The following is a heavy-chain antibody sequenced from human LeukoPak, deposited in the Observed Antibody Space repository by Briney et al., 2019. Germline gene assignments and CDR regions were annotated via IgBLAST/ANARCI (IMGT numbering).Heavy chain of an antibody. CDR3: VRDRYYVPDH. J-gene: IGHJ4*02. CDR1: GFTFSSYG. D-gene: IGHD3-10*02. Sequence: PGGSLRLSCAASGFTFSSYGMHWVRQAPGKGLEWVAVISYDGSNKYYADSVKGRFTISRDNAKNTLYLQMNSLRAEDTAVYYCVRDRYYVPDHWGQGTLVTVSS. V-gene: IGHV3-30*03. CDR2: ISYDGSNK.